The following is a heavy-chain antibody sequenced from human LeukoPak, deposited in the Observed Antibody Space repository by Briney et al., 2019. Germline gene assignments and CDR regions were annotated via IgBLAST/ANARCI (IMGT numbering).Heavy chain of an antibody. Sequence: GGSLRLSCAASGFTFDDYAMHWVGQAPGKGLEWVSGISWNSGRIGYADSVKGGLTISRDNAKTSLYLQMNSLRAEDMAFYYCAKDITGGGSGWYGGMDYWGQGTQVTVSS. J-gene: IGHJ4*02. CDR1: GFTFDDYA. V-gene: IGHV3-9*03. D-gene: IGHD6-19*01. CDR2: ISWNSGRI. CDR3: AKDITGGGSGWYGGMDY.